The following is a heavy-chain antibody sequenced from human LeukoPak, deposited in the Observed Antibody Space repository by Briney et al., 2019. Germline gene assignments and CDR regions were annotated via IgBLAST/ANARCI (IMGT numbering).Heavy chain of an antibody. CDR2: INSDGIST. J-gene: IGHJ4*02. V-gene: IGHV3-74*01. D-gene: IGHD5-12*01. CDR3: AGDKTTSGYYEFDF. Sequence: GGSLRLSCAASGFTLSNYWMHWVRQAPGKGLVWVSRINSDGISTNYADSVKGRFTISRDTAKNTLYLQMNSLRAEDTGVYYCAGDKTTSGYYEFDFWGQGALVTVSS. CDR1: GFTLSNYW.